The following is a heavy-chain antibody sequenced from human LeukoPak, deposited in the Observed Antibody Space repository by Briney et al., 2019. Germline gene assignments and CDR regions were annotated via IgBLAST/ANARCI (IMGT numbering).Heavy chain of an antibody. Sequence: PGGSLRLSCAPSGFTFVDYGMRWVRHAPGEGREWVCCNKWNGRSTGYADSVKGRFTISRDNAKNCLHLQMNSLRAEDTALYYCARGNYGDYATSDYWGQGTLVTVSS. J-gene: IGHJ4*02. CDR1: GFTFVDYG. CDR2: NKWNGRST. V-gene: IGHV3-20*04. CDR3: ARGNYGDYATSDY. D-gene: IGHD4-17*01.